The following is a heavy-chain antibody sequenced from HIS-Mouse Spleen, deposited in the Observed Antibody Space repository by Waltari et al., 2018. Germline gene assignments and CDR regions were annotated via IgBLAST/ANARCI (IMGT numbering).Heavy chain of an antibody. D-gene: IGHD6-19*01. V-gene: IGHV3-30*04. Sequence: GFTFSSYAMHWVRQAPGKGLEWVAVISYDGSNKYYADSVKGRFTISRDNSKNTLYLQMNSLRAEDTAVYYCARDRDGRDFIAVAGTEGYFDYWGQGTLVTVSS. CDR3: ARDRDGRDFIAVAGTEGYFDY. CDR2: ISYDGSNK. CDR1: GFTFSSYA. J-gene: IGHJ4*02.